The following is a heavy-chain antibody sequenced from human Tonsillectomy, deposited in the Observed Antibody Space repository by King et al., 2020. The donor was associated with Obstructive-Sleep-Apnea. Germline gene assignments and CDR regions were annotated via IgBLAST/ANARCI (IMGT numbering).Heavy chain of an antibody. CDR3: AKGVASSGWYNPFDY. D-gene: IGHD6-19*01. CDR2: ISGSGCST. V-gene: IGHV3-23*04. CDR1: GFTFSSYA. J-gene: IGHJ4*02. Sequence: VQLVESGGGLVQPGGSLRLSCAVSGFTFSSYAMSWVRQTPGKGLEWVSVISGSGCSTYYADSVKGRFTISRDKSKSTLYLQMNNLGAEDTAVYYCAKGVASSGWYNPFDYWGQGTLVTVSS.